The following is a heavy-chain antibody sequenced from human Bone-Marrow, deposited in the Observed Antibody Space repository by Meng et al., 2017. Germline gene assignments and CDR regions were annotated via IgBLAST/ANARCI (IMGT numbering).Heavy chain of an antibody. D-gene: IGHD3-10*01. CDR1: GFTFDDYA. CDR2: ISWNSGSI. J-gene: IGHJ4*02. V-gene: IGHV3-9*03. CDR3: AKAPCGSGSYAYFDY. Sequence: GGSLRLSCAASGFTFDDYAMHWVRQAPGKGLEWVSGISWNSGSIGYADSVKGRFTISRDNAKNSLYLQMNSLRAEDMALYYCAKAPCGSGSYAYFDYWGQGTLVTVSS.